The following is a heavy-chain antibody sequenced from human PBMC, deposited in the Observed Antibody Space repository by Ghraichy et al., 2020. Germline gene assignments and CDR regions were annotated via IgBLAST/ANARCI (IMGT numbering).Heavy chain of an antibody. D-gene: IGHD6-19*01. CDR1: GFSLTTSGMR. Sequence: SGPTLVKPTQTLTLTCTFSGFSLTTSGMRVSWIRQPPGKALEWLARIDWDDDKFYSTSLKTRLTISKDTSKNQVVLTMTNMDPVDTATYYCARIAVAGTGSDYWGQGTLVTVSS. V-gene: IGHV2-70*04. CDR3: ARIAVAGTGSDY. CDR2: IDWDDDK. J-gene: IGHJ4*02.